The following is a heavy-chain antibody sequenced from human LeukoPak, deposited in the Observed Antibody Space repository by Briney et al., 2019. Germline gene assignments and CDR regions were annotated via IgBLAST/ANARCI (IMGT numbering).Heavy chain of an antibody. CDR3: ARMNGVANAFDI. J-gene: IGHJ3*02. D-gene: IGHD3-3*01. CDR1: GGSLRSSSYY. CDR2: IYYSGRT. Sequence: PSETLSLTCTVSGGSLRSSSYYWGRIRQPPGKGLEWIGSIYYSGRTYYNPSLESRDTISVDTSKNQCSLKLSSVTAADTAVYYCARMNGVANAFDIWGQGTMVTVSS. V-gene: IGHV4-39*01.